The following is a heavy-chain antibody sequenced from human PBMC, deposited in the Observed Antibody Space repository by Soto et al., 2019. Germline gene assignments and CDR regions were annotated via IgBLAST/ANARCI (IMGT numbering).Heavy chain of an antibody. V-gene: IGHV3-33*01. D-gene: IGHD2-15*01. CDR2: IWYDGSNK. J-gene: IGHJ4*02. CDR3: AREGTYCSGGSCYPPFDY. CDR1: GFTFSSYG. Sequence: QVQLVESGGGVVQPGRSLRLSCAASGFTFSSYGMHWVRQAPGKGLEWVAVIWYDGSNKYYADSVKGRFTISRDNSKKCRYLQMVWLRAVDMAVYYCAREGTYCSGGSCYPPFDYWGQGTLVTVSS.